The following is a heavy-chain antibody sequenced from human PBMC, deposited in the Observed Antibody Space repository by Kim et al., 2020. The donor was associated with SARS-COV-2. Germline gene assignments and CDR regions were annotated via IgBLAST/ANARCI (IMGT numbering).Heavy chain of an antibody. D-gene: IGHD6-13*01. J-gene: IGHJ6*02. CDR2: IIPIFGTA. V-gene: IGHV1-69*13. CDR3: ASDLKRPAAGKEFDYYYYGMDV. CDR1: GGTFSSYA. Sequence: SVKVSCKASGGTFSSYAISWVRQAPGQGLEWMGGIIPIFGTANYAQKFQGRVTITADESTSTAYMELSSLRSEDTAVYYCASDLKRPAAGKEFDYYYYGMDVWGQGTTVTVSS.